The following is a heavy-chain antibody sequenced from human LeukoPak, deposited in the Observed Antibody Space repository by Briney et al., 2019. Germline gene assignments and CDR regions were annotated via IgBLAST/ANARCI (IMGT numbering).Heavy chain of an antibody. CDR3: ARGTQIDSSVYYAGHFDY. J-gene: IGHJ4*02. V-gene: IGHV1-46*01. D-gene: IGHD3-22*01. Sequence: ASVKVSCKASGYTFTDYYMHWVRQAPGQGLEWMGIINPNDGSTNYAQRFQGRVTMNRDRSTSTVYMELSSLRSEDTAVYYYARGTQIDSSVYYAGHFDYWGQGTLVTVSS. CDR2: INPNDGST. CDR1: GYTFTDYY.